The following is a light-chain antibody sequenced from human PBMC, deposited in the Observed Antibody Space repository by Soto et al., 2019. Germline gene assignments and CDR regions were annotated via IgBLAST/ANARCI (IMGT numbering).Light chain of an antibody. V-gene: IGLV1-40*01. CDR1: GSNIGAGSD. CDR3: QSYDTSLRAWV. J-gene: IGLJ1*01. Sequence: QSVLTQPPSVSGAPGQRVAISWTGSGSNIGAGSDVHWYQQLPGMAPKLLVYGNNNRPSGVPDRFSGSKSATSASLAITGLQAEDEADYYCQSYDTSLRAWVFGTGTKVTVL. CDR2: GNN.